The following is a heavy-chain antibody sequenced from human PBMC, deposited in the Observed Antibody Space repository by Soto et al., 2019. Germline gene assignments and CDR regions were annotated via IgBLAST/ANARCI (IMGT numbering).Heavy chain of an antibody. D-gene: IGHD5-18*01. Sequence: PGGSLRLSCAASRFTFSSFGLSWVRQAPGKGLEWVSAISRSGDGTDYADSVKGRFTISRDNSKNTRYLQMNSLRDEDTAVYYCAGPGYSSQDYWGQGALVTVSS. V-gene: IGHV3-23*01. CDR2: ISRSGDGT. CDR3: AGPGYSSQDY. CDR1: RFTFSSFG. J-gene: IGHJ4*02.